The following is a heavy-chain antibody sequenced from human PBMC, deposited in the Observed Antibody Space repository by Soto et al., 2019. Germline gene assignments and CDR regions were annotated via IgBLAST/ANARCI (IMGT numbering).Heavy chain of an antibody. J-gene: IGHJ4*02. CDR3: ARVGSPGYSYGDFDY. CDR1: GGSISTYY. Sequence: SETLSLTCTVSGGSISTYYWNWIRQPPGKGLEWIGYIDYSGTTNYNPSLKSRVAISVDTSKNQFSLKLSSVTAADTAVYYCARVGSPGYSYGDFDYWGQGALVTVSS. CDR2: IDYSGTT. V-gene: IGHV4-59*01. D-gene: IGHD5-18*01.